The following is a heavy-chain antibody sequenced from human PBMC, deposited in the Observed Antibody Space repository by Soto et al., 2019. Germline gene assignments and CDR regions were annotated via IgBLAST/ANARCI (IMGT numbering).Heavy chain of an antibody. CDR3: ARGWFGEFPYYYYYGMDV. CDR1: GGSISSYY. V-gene: IGHV4-59*01. CDR2: IYCSGST. J-gene: IGHJ6*02. Sequence: SETLSLTCTVSGGSISSYYWSWIRQPPGKGLEWIGYIYCSGSTNYNPSLKSRVTISVDTSKNQFSLKLSSVTAADTAVYYCARGWFGEFPYYYYYGMDVWGQGTTVTVSS. D-gene: IGHD3-10*01.